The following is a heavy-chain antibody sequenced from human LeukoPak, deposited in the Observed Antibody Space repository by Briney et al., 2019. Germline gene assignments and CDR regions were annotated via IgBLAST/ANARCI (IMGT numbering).Heavy chain of an antibody. J-gene: IGHJ4*02. V-gene: IGHV3-30-3*01. CDR1: GFTFSSYA. Sequence: GGSLRLSCAASGFTFSSYAMSWVRQAPGKGLEWVSAISYDGDKTYYADSVKGRFTISRDNSKSALFLHMNNLRTEDTAVYYCARDPGYDSSGYPQFFQSWGQGTLVTVSS. CDR3: ARDPGYDSSGYPQFFQS. CDR2: ISYDGDKT. D-gene: IGHD3-22*01.